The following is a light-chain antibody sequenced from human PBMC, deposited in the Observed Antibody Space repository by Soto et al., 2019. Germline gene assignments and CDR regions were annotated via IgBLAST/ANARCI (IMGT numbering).Light chain of an antibody. CDR3: QQSYNIPIT. J-gene: IGKJ5*01. CDR2: AAS. V-gene: IGKV1-39*01. CDR1: QRIRTY. Sequence: QMSQSPSALSASIGDRVTITCRASQRIRTYLHWFQQKPGKAPKLLIYAASNLQSGVPSRFSGSGSGTDFTLIICSLQPEDFATFYCQQSYNIPITFGQGTRLEIK.